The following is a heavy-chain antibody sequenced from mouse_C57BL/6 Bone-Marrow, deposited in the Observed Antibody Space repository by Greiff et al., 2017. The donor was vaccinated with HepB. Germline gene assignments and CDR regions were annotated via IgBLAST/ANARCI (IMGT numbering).Heavy chain of an antibody. V-gene: IGHV5-2*01. D-gene: IGHD4-1*02. CDR2: ISSDGGST. CDR3: ARQGSTGTGWYFDV. J-gene: IGHJ1*03. CDR1: EYEFPSHD. Sequence: EVKVVESGGGLVQPGESLKLSCESNEYEFPSHDMSWVRKTPEKRLELVAAISSDGGSTYYPDTMERRFIISRDNTKKTLYLQMSSLRSEDTDLYYCARQGSTGTGWYFDVWGTGTTVTVSS.